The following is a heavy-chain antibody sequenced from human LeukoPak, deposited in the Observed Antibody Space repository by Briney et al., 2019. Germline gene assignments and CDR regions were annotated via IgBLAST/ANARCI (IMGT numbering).Heavy chain of an antibody. CDR2: INHSGST. CDR3: ARGHYYDSSGYYPGDALGDH. Sequence: PSETLSLTCAVYGGSFSGYYWSWIRQPPGKGLEWIGEINHSGSTNYNPSLKSRVTISVDTSKNQFSLKLSSVTAADTAVYYCARGHYYDSSGYYPGDALGDHWGQGTLVTVSS. V-gene: IGHV4-34*01. J-gene: IGHJ4*02. D-gene: IGHD3-22*01. CDR1: GGSFSGYY.